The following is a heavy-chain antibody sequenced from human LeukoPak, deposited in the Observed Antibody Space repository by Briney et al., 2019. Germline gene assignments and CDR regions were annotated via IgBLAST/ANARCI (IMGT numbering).Heavy chain of an antibody. J-gene: IGHJ4*02. CDR2: MNPNSGNT. V-gene: IGHV1-8*01. D-gene: IGHD3-3*01. Sequence: ASVKVSCKASGYTFTSYDINWVRQATGQGLEWMGWMNPNSGNTGYAQKFQSRVTMTRNTSISTAYMELSSLRSEDTAVYYCARSIRFLEWLCETRVCPKKYYFDYWGQGTLVTVSS. CDR1: GYTFTSYD. CDR3: ARSIRFLEWLCETRVCPKKYYFDY.